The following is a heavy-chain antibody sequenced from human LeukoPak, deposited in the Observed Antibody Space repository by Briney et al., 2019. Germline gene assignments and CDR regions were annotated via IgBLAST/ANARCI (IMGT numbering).Heavy chain of an antibody. J-gene: IGHJ4*02. CDR3: VKADDSSGCLLGH. V-gene: IGHV3-43*01. Sequence: GGSLRLSCAASGFTFNDYSINWVRQTPGKGLEWVCLINWDGSVTYYAGSVKGRFTISRDNSRNSVYLQMNSLRLEDSALYYCVKADDSSGCLLGHWGRGTLGTGSS. CDR2: INWDGSVT. CDR1: GFTFNDYS. D-gene: IGHD3-22*01.